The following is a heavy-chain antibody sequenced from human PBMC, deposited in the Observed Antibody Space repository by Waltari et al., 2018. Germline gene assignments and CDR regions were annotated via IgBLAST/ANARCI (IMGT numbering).Heavy chain of an antibody. J-gene: IGHJ6*02. V-gene: IGHV1-69*08. CDR2: IIPIFGTA. Sequence: QVQLVQSGAEVKTPGSSVKVSCKASGGTFSSYAISWVRQAPVQGLEWMGRIIPIFGTANYAQKFQGRVTITADKSTSTAYMELSSLRSEDTAVYYCARGSRVQGETYYYYGMDVWGQGTTVTVSS. D-gene: IGHD3-10*01. CDR1: GGTFSSYA. CDR3: ARGSRVQGETYYYYGMDV.